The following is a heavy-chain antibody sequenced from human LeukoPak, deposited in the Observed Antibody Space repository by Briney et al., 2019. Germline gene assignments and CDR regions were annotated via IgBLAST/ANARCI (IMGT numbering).Heavy chain of an antibody. J-gene: IGHJ2*01. V-gene: IGHV3-23*01. CDR3: AKDPRSVAVAGTGYFDL. CDR1: GFTFSSYA. Sequence: PGGSLRLSCAASGFTFSSYAMSWVRQAPGKGLEWVSAISGSGGSTYYADSVKGRFTISRDNSKNTLYLQMNSLRAEDTAIYYCAKDPRSVAVAGTGYFDLWGRGTLVTVSS. CDR2: ISGSGGST. D-gene: IGHD6-19*01.